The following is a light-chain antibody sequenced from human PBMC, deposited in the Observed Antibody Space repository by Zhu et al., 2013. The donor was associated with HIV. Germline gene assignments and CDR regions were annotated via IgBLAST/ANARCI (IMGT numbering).Light chain of an antibody. Sequence: DIQMTQSPSTLSASVGDRVSITCRASQTTNSWLAWYQQKPGKAPKLLIYKASSLESGVPSRFSGSGSGTEFTLTISSLQPDDFATYYCQQYSAYTCSFGQGTKLEIK. CDR2: KAS. CDR1: QTTNSW. J-gene: IGKJ2*04. V-gene: IGKV1-5*03. CDR3: QQYSAYTCS.